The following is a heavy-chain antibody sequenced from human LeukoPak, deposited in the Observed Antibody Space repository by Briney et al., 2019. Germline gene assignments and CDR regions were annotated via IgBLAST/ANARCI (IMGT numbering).Heavy chain of an antibody. V-gene: IGHV1-69*13. CDR2: IIPIFGTA. Sequence: SVKVSCKASGGTFSSYGISWVRQAPGQGLEWMGGIIPIFGTANSAQKFQGRVTITADESTSTAYMELSSLRSEDTAVYYCARDGYSSSWNWFDPWGQGTLVTVSS. D-gene: IGHD6-13*01. J-gene: IGHJ5*02. CDR3: ARDGYSSSWNWFDP. CDR1: GGTFSSYG.